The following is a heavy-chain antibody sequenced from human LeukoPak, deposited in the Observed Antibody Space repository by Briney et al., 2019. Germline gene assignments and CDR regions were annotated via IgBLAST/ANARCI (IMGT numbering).Heavy chain of an antibody. CDR3: ARLASGSYGPLTPFDY. D-gene: IGHD1-26*01. CDR1: GGSISTNY. V-gene: IGHV4-4*07. Sequence: SETLSLTCTVSGGSISTNYWSWIRQPAGKGLEWIGRIYTNETTNYNPSLRSRVTMSVDTSKNQFSLKLSSVTAADTAVYYSARLASGSYGPLTPFDYWGQGTLVTVSS. J-gene: IGHJ4*02. CDR2: IYTNETT.